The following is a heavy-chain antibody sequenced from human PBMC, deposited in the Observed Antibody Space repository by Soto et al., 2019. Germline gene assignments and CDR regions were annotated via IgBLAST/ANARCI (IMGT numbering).Heavy chain of an antibody. CDR1: GGSISSSRCH. J-gene: IGHJ4*02. Sequence: PSETLSLTCTVSGGSISSSRCHWGWIRQPPGKGLEWIASIKYSGTTFYNPSLKSRVTLSVDTSKNQFALKLSSVTAAETAVYYCARRYGYSFDYWGQGTLVTVSS. CDR3: ARRYGYSFDY. D-gene: IGHD1-20*01. CDR2: IKYSGTT. V-gene: IGHV4-39*01.